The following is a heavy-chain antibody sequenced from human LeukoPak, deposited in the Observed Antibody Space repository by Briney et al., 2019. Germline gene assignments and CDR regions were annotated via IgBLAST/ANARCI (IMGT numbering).Heavy chain of an antibody. CDR2: IYHSGST. CDR3: ATCAAFVAEGFDY. CDR1: GYSINSNCY. Sequence: SETLSLTCAVSGYSINSNCYWNWIRQSPGKGLEGIGSIYHSGSTYYNPSLKSRVSVSLDTSKNQVFLRLTSVTAADTAVYYCATCAAFVAEGFDYWGQGCPVTVSS. D-gene: IGHD2-21*01. J-gene: IGHJ4*02. V-gene: IGHV4-38-2*01.